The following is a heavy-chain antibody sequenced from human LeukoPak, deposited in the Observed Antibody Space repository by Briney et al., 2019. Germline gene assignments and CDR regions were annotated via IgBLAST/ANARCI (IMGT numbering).Heavy chain of an antibody. CDR1: GDSISSYY. CDR2: IYDSGNT. V-gene: IGHV4-59*08. Sequence: SETLSLTCTVSGDSISSYYWSWTRQPPGKGLEWIGYIYDSGNTNYNPSLKSRVTISVDTSKNQFSLKLSSVTAADTAVYYCARQGGGPAERYSSSWGSFDYWGQGTLVTVSS. CDR3: ARQGGGPAERYSSSWGSFDY. J-gene: IGHJ4*02. D-gene: IGHD6-13*01.